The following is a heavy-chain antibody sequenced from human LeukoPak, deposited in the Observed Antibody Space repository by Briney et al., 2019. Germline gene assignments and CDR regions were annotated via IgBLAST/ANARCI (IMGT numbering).Heavy chain of an antibody. CDR1: GDSISSSSYY. CDR2: IYYSGST. V-gene: IGHV4-39*01. CDR3: ASHYCSSTSCYRGRAFDI. D-gene: IGHD2-2*01. J-gene: IGHJ3*02. Sequence: PSETLSLTCTVSGDSISSSSYYWGWIRQPPGKGLEWIGSIYYSGSTYYNPSLKSRVTISVDTSKIQFSLKLSSVTAADTAVYYCASHYCSSTSCYRGRAFDIWGQGTMVTVSS.